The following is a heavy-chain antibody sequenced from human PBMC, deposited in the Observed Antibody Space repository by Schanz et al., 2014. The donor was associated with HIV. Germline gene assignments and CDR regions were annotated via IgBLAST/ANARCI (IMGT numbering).Heavy chain of an antibody. CDR3: ARETSGFSTSWPPRYHYYGMDV. Sequence: QVQLVESGGGVVQPGRSLTVSCAASGFTFSSYGMHWVRQAPGKGLEWVAAMGYDESHKGYADSVKGRFTISRDNSKNTLYLEMNSLRPEDTAVYYCARETSGFSTSWPPRYHYYGMDVWGQGTTVTVSS. V-gene: IGHV3-33*01. CDR2: MGYDESHK. CDR1: GFTFSSYG. J-gene: IGHJ6*02. D-gene: IGHD6-13*01.